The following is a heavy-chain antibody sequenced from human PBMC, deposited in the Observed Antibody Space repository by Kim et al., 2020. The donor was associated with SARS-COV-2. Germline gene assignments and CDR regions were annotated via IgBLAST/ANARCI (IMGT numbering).Heavy chain of an antibody. J-gene: IGHJ4*02. Sequence: GGSLRPSCAASGFTFTNAWMSWVRQAPGKGLEWVGRIKSKTDGGTTDYATPVKDRFTISRDDSKNTLYLQMNSLKTEDTAVYYCTTDGAFTVIVSGWGQGTLVTVSS. V-gene: IGHV3-15*01. CDR1: GFTFTNAW. CDR3: TTDGAFTVIVSG. D-gene: IGHD3-22*01. CDR2: IKSKTDGGTT.